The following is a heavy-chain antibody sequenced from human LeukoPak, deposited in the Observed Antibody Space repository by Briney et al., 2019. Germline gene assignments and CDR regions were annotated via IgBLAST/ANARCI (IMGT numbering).Heavy chain of an antibody. Sequence: PGGSLRLSCAASGFTFSNYGMHWVRQAPGKGLEWVALISFDGSQKYYADSVKGRFTISRDNSKSTVYLQMNSLRAEDTAVYYCARDSEIHYQFDYWGQGTLVTVSS. CDR1: GFTFSNYG. CDR3: ARDSEIHYQFDY. V-gene: IGHV3-30*02. D-gene: IGHD1-26*01. J-gene: IGHJ4*02. CDR2: ISFDGSQK.